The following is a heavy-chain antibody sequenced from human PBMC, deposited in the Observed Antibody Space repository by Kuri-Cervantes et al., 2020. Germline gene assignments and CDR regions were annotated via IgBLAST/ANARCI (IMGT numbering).Heavy chain of an antibody. CDR2: IFISGTT. Sequence: GGSLRLSCAASTFPVSSIYMSLVRQAPGKGLEGVSIIFISGTTHYADSVKGRFTISRDNSKNTLYLQMNSLRAEDTAVYYCAKVIRGRGNDYGGNNPRGRFDYLGQGTLVTVSS. V-gene: IGHV3-53*01. D-gene: IGHD4-23*01. J-gene: IGHJ4*02. CDR1: TFPVSSIY. CDR3: AKVIRGRGNDYGGNNPRGRFDY.